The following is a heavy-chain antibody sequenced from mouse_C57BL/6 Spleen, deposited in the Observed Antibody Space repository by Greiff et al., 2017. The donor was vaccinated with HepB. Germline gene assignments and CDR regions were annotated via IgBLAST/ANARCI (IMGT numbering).Heavy chain of an antibody. J-gene: IGHJ4*01. CDR2: INPSNGGT. V-gene: IGHV1-53*01. CDR1: GYTFTSYW. D-gene: IGHD2-3*01. CDR3: AGGLLHYYAMDY. Sequence: QVQLKQSGTELVKPGASVKLSCKASGYTFTSYWMHWVKQRPGQGLEWIGNINPSNGGTNYNEKFKSKATLTVDKSSSTAYMQLSSLTSEDSAVYYCAGGLLHYYAMDYWGQGTSVTVSS.